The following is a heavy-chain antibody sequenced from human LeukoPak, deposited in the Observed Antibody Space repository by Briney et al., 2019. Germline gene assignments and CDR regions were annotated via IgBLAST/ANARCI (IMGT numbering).Heavy chain of an antibody. V-gene: IGHV4-59*01. CDR2: IYYSGST. Sequence: SETLSLTCTVSGGSMSTYYWSWIRQPPGKGLEWIGYIYYSGSTNYNPSLKSRVTISVDTSKNQFSLKLSSVTAADTAVYYCARRYFIGTNAFDIWGQGTMVTVSS. CDR1: GGSMSTYY. CDR3: ARRYFIGTNAFDI. J-gene: IGHJ3*02. D-gene: IGHD2-2*01.